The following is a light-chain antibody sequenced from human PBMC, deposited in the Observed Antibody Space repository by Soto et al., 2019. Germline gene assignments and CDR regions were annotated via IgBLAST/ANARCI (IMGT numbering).Light chain of an antibody. CDR2: DTS. J-gene: IGLJ7*01. CDR3: SLSYSATYSV. Sequence: QAVVTQEPSLTVSPGGTVTLTCGSRTGAVTSAHYPYWFQQKPGQTPRTLIYDTSNKHSWTPARFSGSLLGGKAALTLSGAQPEHEAEYYCSLSYSATYSVFGGGTQLTVL. V-gene: IGLV7-46*01. CDR1: TGAVTSAHY.